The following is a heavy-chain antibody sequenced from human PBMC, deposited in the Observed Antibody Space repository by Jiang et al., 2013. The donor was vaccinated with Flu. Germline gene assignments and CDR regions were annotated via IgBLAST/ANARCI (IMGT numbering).Heavy chain of an antibody. CDR1: GFIFDTYW. J-gene: IGHJ4*02. CDR2: IKSDGSHI. Sequence: QLVESGGGLVQPGGSLRLSCAASGFIFDTYWMYWVRQAPGKGLAWVSRIKSDGSHIIHADSVKGRFTVSRDYAKNITFLQMNSLGAEDTAVYYCATNPGHWGQGTLVTVSS. V-gene: IGHV3-74*01. CDR3: ATNPGH.